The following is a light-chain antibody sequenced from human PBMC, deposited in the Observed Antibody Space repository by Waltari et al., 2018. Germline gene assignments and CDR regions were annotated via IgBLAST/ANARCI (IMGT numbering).Light chain of an antibody. Sequence: DIQMTKSPSTLSAPVEDRVISLSRASQSISNWLAWYQHKPGKAPKLLIYKASTLASGVPSRFSGSGSGTDFSLTISSLQPDDFATYYCQQYNSYSLLTFGGGTKVEIK. CDR3: QQYNSYSLLT. CDR2: KAS. J-gene: IGKJ4*01. CDR1: QSISNW. V-gene: IGKV1-5*03.